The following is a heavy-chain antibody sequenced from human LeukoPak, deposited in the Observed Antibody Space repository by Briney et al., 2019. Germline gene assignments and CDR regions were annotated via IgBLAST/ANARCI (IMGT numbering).Heavy chain of an antibody. CDR1: GVSFSGYY. CDR3: ARAPPRYCCSTSCRPNQYDYFMDV. Sequence: SETLSLTCAVYGVSFSGYYWSWIRQPPGKGLEWIGEINHSGSTNYNPSLKSRVTITVDKTKNQFSLKRSSVTAADTAVYYCARAPPRYCCSTSCRPNQYDYFMDVWGKGTTVTVSS. CDR2: INHSGST. J-gene: IGHJ6*03. D-gene: IGHD2-2*01. V-gene: IGHV4-34*01.